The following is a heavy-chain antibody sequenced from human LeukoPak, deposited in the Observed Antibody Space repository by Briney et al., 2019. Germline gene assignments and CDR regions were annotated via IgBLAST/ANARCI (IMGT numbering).Heavy chain of an antibody. CDR1: GFTFSSYW. V-gene: IGHV3-74*01. J-gene: IGHJ4*02. Sequence: GGSLRLSCAASGFTFSSYWMHLVRQTPGKGLVWVSRIHSDGSTTRYTDSAKGRFTISRDNAKNTLYLQMNSLRAEDTGVYYCVREYPASFDYWGQGTLVTVSS. CDR2: IHSDGSTT. CDR3: VREYPASFDY.